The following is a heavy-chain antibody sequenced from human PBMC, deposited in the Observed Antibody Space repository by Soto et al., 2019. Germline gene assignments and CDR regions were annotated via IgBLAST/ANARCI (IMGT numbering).Heavy chain of an antibody. CDR1: GFTFSNYG. CDR2: ISYDGSNK. Sequence: QGQLVESGGGVVQPGRSLRLSCAASGFTFSNYGMHWVRQAPGKGLEWVAVISYDGSNKYYADSVKGRFTISRDNSKNTLYLQMNSLRAEDTAVYYCAKDLGSGSYLFDAFDIWGQGTMVPVSS. J-gene: IGHJ3*02. CDR3: AKDLGSGSYLFDAFDI. V-gene: IGHV3-30*18. D-gene: IGHD1-26*01.